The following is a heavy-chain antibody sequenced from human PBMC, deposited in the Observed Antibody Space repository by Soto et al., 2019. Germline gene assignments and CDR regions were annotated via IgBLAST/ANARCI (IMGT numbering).Heavy chain of an antibody. Sequence: GASVKVSCKASGYTFTSYYMHWVRQAPGQGLEWMGIINPSGGSTSYAQKFQGRVTMTRDTSTSTVYMELSSLRSEDTAVYYCASGGGSVEIGRSAFDIWGQGTMVTVSS. CDR1: GYTFTSYY. J-gene: IGHJ3*02. V-gene: IGHV1-46*01. CDR3: ASGGGSVEIGRSAFDI. D-gene: IGHD1-1*01. CDR2: INPSGGST.